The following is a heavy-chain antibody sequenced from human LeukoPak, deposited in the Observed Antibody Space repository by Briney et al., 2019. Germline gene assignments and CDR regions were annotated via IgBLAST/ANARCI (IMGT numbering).Heavy chain of an antibody. CDR3: AIETYQLLPGWFDP. CDR1: GYTFTSYG. V-gene: IGHV1-69*13. J-gene: IGHJ5*02. D-gene: IGHD2-2*01. CDR2: IIPIFGTA. Sequence: SVKVSCKASGYTFTSYGISWVRQAPGQGLEWMGGIIPIFGTANYAQKFQGRVTITADESTSTAYMELSSLRSEDTAVYYCAIETYQLLPGWFDPWGQGTLVTVSS.